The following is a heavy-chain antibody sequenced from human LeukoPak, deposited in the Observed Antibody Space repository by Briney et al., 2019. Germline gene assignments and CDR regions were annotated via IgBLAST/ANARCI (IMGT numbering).Heavy chain of an antibody. Sequence: GGSLRLSCAASGSTFSSYEMNWVRQAPGKGLEWVSYISSSGSSILYAESVKGRFTISRDNGKKSLHLQMNSLRPEDTAMYYCARDGVDNGDKEDAFDVWGQGTRVTVSS. CDR2: ISSSGSSI. J-gene: IGHJ3*01. CDR1: GSTFSSYE. V-gene: IGHV3-48*03. D-gene: IGHD4-23*01. CDR3: ARDGVDNGDKEDAFDV.